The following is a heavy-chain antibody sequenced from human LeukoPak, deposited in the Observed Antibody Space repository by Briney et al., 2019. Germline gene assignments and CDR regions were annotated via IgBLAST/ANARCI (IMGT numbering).Heavy chain of an antibody. D-gene: IGHD2-2*01. Sequence: SEPLSLTCTLAGRSISSGSYYWRWIWQPHGKGLEWLGRIYTSGSTNYNPSLKSRVSISVDTSKNQFSLKLSSVTAADTAVYYCARVIVVVPAARVDAFDIWGQGTMVTVSS. CDR1: GRSISSGSYY. CDR3: ARVIVVVPAARVDAFDI. J-gene: IGHJ3*02. V-gene: IGHV4-61*02. CDR2: IYTSGST.